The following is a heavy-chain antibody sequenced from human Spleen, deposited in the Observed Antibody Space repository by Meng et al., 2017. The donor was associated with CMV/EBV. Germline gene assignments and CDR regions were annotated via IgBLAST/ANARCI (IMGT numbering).Heavy chain of an antibody. J-gene: IGHJ4*02. CDR3: ALLWTGFDY. Sequence: VSSNLSGSTFTAYYIHWVRQAPGQGLEWVGWINPDSGGTNYAQKFQGRVTMTRDTSISTAYMEVSGLRSDDTAVYFCALLWTGFDYWGQGTLVTVSS. V-gene: IGHV1-2*02. D-gene: IGHD3/OR15-3a*01. CDR2: INPDSGGT. CDR1: GSTFTAYY.